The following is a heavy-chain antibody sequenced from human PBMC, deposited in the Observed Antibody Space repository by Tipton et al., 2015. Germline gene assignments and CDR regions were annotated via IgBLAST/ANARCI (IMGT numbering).Heavy chain of an antibody. CDR2: ISFSDTT. V-gene: IGHV4-61*01. J-gene: IGHJ4*02. Sequence: LRLSCTVSGGSVSSGSYYWSWIRQPPGKGLEWIGYISFSDTTHYNPSLKSRITISLNTSKNQFSLKMSSVTAADTAVYYCARSNYDLLTGYSRSFDYWGRGTLVTVSS. CDR3: ARSNYDLLTGYSRSFDY. D-gene: IGHD3-9*01. CDR1: GGSVSSGSYY.